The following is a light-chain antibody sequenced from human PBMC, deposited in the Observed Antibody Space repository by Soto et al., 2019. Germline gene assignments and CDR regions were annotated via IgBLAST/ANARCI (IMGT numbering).Light chain of an antibody. CDR2: EVN. J-gene: IGLJ3*02. CDR3: ASYTSSGSVV. Sequence: QSALTQPASVSGSPGQSITISCAGTSSDVGGYNYVSWYQQHPGKVPKLMIYEVNNRPSGVSNRFSGSKSVNTASLTISGLQAEDAADYYCASYTSSGSVVFGGGTKLTVL. CDR1: SSDVGGYNY. V-gene: IGLV2-14*01.